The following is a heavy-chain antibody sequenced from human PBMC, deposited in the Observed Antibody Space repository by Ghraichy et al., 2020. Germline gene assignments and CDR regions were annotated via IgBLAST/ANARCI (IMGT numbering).Heavy chain of an antibody. CDR2: ISGSGGST. J-gene: IGHJ4*02. CDR3: AKDTPQERQGFGAGIRLLPTEIDY. CDR1: GFTFSSYA. D-gene: IGHD3-22*01. Sequence: GGSLRLSCAASGFTFSSYAMSWVRQAPGKGLEWVSAISGSGGSTYYADSVKGRFTISRDNSKNTLYLQMNSLRAEDTAVYYCAKDTPQERQGFGAGIRLLPTEIDYWGQGTLVTVSS. V-gene: IGHV3-23*01.